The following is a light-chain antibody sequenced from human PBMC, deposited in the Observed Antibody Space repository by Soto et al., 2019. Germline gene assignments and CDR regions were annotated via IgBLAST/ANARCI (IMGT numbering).Light chain of an antibody. V-gene: IGKV1-5*03. CDR3: QQYTSYPST. CDR2: RAS. Sequence: DIQMTQSPSTLSASVGDRVTITCRASQSISSWLAWYQQKPGKAHKLLIYRASSLESGVPSRFSGSGYGTEFTLNFSSLQPDDFATYYCQQYTSYPSTFGQGTKVEIK. J-gene: IGKJ1*01. CDR1: QSISSW.